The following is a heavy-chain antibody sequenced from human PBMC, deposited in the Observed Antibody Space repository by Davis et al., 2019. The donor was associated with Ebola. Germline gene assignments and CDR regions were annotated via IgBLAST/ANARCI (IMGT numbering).Heavy chain of an antibody. CDR1: GYTFTSYG. CDR3: DGTLPPICKAAADTDHYCYCMDV. CDR2: IIPYTGIT. J-gene: IGHJ6*04. Sequence: ASVKVSCKASGYTFTSYGISWVRQAPGQGLEWMGWIIPYTGITNYAQKLQGRVSMTTDTSTSTAYMELRSLRSDDTAVYYCDGTLPPICKAAADTDHYCYCMDVWGKGTTVTVSS. D-gene: IGHD6-13*01. V-gene: IGHV1-18*04.